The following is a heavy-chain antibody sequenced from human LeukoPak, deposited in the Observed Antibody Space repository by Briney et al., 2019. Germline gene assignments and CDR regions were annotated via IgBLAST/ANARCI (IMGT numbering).Heavy chain of an antibody. V-gene: IGHV1-69*10. CDR3: AGIPVFGVVLHQEPV. Sequence: GASVKVSCKASGVTFSDYALNWVRQAPGQGLEWMGVFIPILDTANSTQKFQGRLTITADKSTNTVYMELSGLRFDDTAVYFCAGIPVFGVVLHQEPVWGKGTTVTVSS. D-gene: IGHD3-3*01. CDR1: GVTFSDYA. J-gene: IGHJ6*03. CDR2: FIPILDTA.